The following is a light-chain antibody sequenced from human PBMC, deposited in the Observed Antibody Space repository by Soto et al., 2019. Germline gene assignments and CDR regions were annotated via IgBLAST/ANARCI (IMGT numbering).Light chain of an antibody. J-gene: IGLJ2*01. Sequence: QLVLTQSPSASASLGASVKLTCTLSSGHSSYAIAWHQQQPEKGPRYLMKLDSDGSHTKGDAIPDRFSGSSSGAERYLTISSLQSEDEAGCYCQTWGTGIHVVFGGGTQLTVL. CDR2: LDSDGSH. CDR1: SGHSSYA. V-gene: IGLV4-69*01. CDR3: QTWGTGIHVV.